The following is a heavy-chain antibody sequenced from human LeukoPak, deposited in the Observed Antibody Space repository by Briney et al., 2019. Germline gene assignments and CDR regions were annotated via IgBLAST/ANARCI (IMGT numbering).Heavy chain of an antibody. CDR2: ISGSGGST. CDR3: AKDSEETYDFWSGYYRYYYGMDV. D-gene: IGHD3-3*01. Sequence: GGSLRLSCAASGFTFSSYAMSWVRQAPGKGLEWVSAISGSGGSTYYADSVKGRFTNSRDKSKNTLHLQMNSLRAEDTTVYYCAKDSEETYDFWSGYYRYYYGMDVWGQGTTVTVSS. J-gene: IGHJ6*02. V-gene: IGHV3-23*01. CDR1: GFTFSSYA.